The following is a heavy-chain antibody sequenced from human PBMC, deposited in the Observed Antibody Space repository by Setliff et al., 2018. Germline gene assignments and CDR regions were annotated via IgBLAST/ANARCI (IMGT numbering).Heavy chain of an antibody. V-gene: IGHV1-18*01. D-gene: IGHD3-22*01. CDR1: GYSFLSYG. Sequence: ASVKVSCKASGYSFLSYGITWVRQAPGQGLEWMGWISAQDGNTIYAQNFQGRVTMTTDTSTSTAYMELRSLRSDDTAVYYCAREEGYYYDSTDYYYYMDVWGKGTTVTVSS. J-gene: IGHJ6*03. CDR3: AREEGYYYDSTDYYYYMDV. CDR2: ISAQDGNT.